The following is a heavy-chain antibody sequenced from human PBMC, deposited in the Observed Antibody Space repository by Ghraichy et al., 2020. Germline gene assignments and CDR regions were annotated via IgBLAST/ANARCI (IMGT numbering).Heavy chain of an antibody. Sequence: LNISCAASGFTFSGSAMHWVRQASGKGLEWVGRIRSKANSYATAYAASVKGRFTISRDDSKNTAYLQMNSLKTEDTAVYYCTTGTSAAGTGTVDYWGQGTLVTVSS. D-gene: IGHD6-13*01. CDR2: IRSKANSYAT. V-gene: IGHV3-73*01. J-gene: IGHJ4*02. CDR1: GFTFSGSA. CDR3: TTGTSAAGTGTVDY.